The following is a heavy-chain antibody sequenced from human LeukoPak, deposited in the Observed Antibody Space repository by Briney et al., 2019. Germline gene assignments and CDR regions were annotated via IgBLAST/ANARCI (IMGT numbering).Heavy chain of an antibody. Sequence: PGGSLRLSCAASGFTFSSYEMNWVRQAPGKGLEWVSYISSSGSTIYYADSVKGRFTISRDNAKNSLYLQMYSLRAEDAAVYYCARERTVTLGGYYYYGMDVWGQGTTVTVSS. CDR3: ARERTVTLGGYYYYGMDV. V-gene: IGHV3-48*03. CDR1: GFTFSSYE. J-gene: IGHJ6*02. D-gene: IGHD4-17*01. CDR2: ISSSGSTI.